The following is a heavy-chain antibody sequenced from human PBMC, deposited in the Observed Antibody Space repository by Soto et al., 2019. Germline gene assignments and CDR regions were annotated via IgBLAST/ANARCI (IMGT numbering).Heavy chain of an antibody. CDR3: VRHSAGTTGRHIDY. Sequence: GESLKISCKGSGYSFTSYWIGWVRQMPGKGLEWMGNNYPGDSDTRYSPSFQGQVTISVDKSINTAYLQWSSLMASDTAMYFCVRHSAGTTGRHIDYWGQGTLVTVSS. V-gene: IGHV5-51*01. CDR2: NYPGDSDT. CDR1: GYSFTSYW. J-gene: IGHJ4*02. D-gene: IGHD1-1*01.